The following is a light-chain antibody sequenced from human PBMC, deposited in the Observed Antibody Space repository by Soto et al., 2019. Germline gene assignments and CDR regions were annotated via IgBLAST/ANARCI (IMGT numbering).Light chain of an antibody. CDR3: QSYDSSGSEV. CDR2: GNN. CDR1: SSNIGAYYD. Sequence: QPVLTQPPSVAGAPGQRVTISCTGTSSNIGAYYDIHWYQQLPGTAPKLLIYGNNNRPSGVPDRFSGSKSGTSASLDITGLQAEDEADYYCQSYDSSGSEVFGGGTKLTVL. V-gene: IGLV1-40*01. J-gene: IGLJ2*01.